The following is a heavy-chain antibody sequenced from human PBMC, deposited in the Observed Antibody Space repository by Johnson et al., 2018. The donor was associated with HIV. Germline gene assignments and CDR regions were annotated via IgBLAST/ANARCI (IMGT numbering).Heavy chain of an antibody. CDR2: INWNGIST. D-gene: IGHD3-9*01. V-gene: IGHV3-20*04. CDR1: GFTLDDYG. J-gene: IGHJ3*02. Sequence: VQLVESGGGVVRPGGSLRLSCAASGFTLDDYGMSWVRQAPGKGLEWVSGINWNGISTGYADSVKGRLTIYRDNAKNSLYLQMNSLRAEDTALYYCARDRSLAGYIINDAFDIWGQGTMVTVSS. CDR3: ARDRSLAGYIINDAFDI.